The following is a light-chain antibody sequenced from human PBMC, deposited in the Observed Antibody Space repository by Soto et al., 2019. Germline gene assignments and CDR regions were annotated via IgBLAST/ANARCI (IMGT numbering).Light chain of an antibody. CDR1: RSVSSY. Sequence: EIVLTQSPATLSFSPGERATLSCRASRSVSSYLAWYQQKPGQAPRLLIYDASNRATGIPARFSGSGSGTDFTLTISSLEPEDFAVYYCQQRSNWPPWPFGQGAKVDIK. CDR2: DAS. V-gene: IGKV3-11*01. CDR3: QQRSNWPPWP. J-gene: IGKJ1*01.